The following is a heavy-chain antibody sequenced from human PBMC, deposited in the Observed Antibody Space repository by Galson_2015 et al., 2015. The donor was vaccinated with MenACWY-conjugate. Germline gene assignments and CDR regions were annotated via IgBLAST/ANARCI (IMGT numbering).Heavy chain of an antibody. CDR1: GFPFSSYG. Sequence: SLRLSCAAAGFPFSSYGMHWVRQAPGKGLEWVAVISCDGSNKYYADSVKGRFTISRDNSKNTVFLQMNSLRAEDTAVYYCARDEHRGYSYSFDCWGQGTLVTVSS. CDR2: ISCDGSNK. CDR3: ARDEHRGYSYSFDC. J-gene: IGHJ4*02. V-gene: IGHV3-30*03. D-gene: IGHD5-18*01.